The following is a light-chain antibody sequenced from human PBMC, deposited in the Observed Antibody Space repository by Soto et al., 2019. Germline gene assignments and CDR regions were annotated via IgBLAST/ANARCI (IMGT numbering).Light chain of an antibody. J-gene: IGKJ2*03. CDR2: GAY. CDR3: QQTQTAPYS. V-gene: IGKV1-39*01. CDR1: EVISDY. Sequence: DIQLTQSPFSLSASIGDSVTITCRASEVISDYLNWYQQKPGKAPKLLIYGAYNLESGVPSRFSGSGSGTESTLTISSLQPEDSATYFCQQTQTAPYSFGQGTKLDIK.